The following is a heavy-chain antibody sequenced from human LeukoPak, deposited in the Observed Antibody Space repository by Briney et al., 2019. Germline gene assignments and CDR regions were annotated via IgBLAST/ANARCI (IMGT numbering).Heavy chain of an antibody. CDR1: GGTFSSYA. CDR2: IIPIFGTA. CDR3: ARGLSSSSLRYFDSSDYYYGMDV. D-gene: IGHD3-9*01. V-gene: IGHV1-69*13. Sequence: ASVKVSCKASGGTFSSYAISWVRQAPGQGLEWMGGIIPIFGTANYAQKFQGRVTITADESTSTAYMELSSLRSEDTAVYYRARGLSSSSLRYFDSSDYYYGMDVWGQGTTVTVSS. J-gene: IGHJ6*02.